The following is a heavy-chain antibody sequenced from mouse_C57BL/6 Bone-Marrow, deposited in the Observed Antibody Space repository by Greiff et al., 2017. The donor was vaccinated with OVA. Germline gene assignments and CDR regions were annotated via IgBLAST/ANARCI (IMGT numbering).Heavy chain of an antibody. CDR3: TLVDY. V-gene: IGHV1-5*01. CDR2: IDPGNSDT. CDR1: GYTFTSYW. J-gene: IGHJ2*01. Sequence: EVKLQESGTVLARPGASVKMSCKTSGYTFTSYWMHWVKQRPGQGLEWIGAIDPGNSDTSYNQTLTGQVNLTDDTSANAVYMELSSLTNEDSAVYYCTLVDYWGQGTTLTVSS.